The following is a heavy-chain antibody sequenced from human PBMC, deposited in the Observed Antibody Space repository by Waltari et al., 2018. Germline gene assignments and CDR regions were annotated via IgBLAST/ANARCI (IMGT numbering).Heavy chain of an antibody. CDR2: IKEDGNER. CDR1: GFTFSSNG. Sequence: EMQLVESGGTLVQPGGSLRLSCAASGFTFSSNGRSWVRQAPGKGLEWVASIKEDGNERYYLDSVKGRFTISRDNAKNSLYLQMNSLTAEDTALYYCARAYSWGQGTLVTVSS. J-gene: IGHJ4*02. CDR3: ARAYS. D-gene: IGHD2-21*01. V-gene: IGHV3-7*01.